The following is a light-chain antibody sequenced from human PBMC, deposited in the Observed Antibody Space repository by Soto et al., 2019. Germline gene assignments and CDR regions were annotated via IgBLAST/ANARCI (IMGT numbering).Light chain of an antibody. CDR1: SSNIGNNY. J-gene: IGLJ2*01. V-gene: IGLV1-51*01. Sequence: QSVLTQPPSVSAAPGQKVTISCSGSSSNIGNNYVSWYQQLPGTAPKLLIYDSNKRPSGIPDRFSGSKSGTSATLGITGLQTGHEADYYCGTWDSSLSAVVFGGGTKVTVL. CDR2: DSN. CDR3: GTWDSSLSAVV.